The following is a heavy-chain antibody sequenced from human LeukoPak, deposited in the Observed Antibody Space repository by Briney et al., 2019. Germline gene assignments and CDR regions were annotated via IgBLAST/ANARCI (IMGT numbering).Heavy chain of an antibody. CDR2: ISGGGGST. CDR1: EFTFSNYA. J-gene: IGHJ5*02. CDR3: AKGSGINHYHWIDP. Sequence: GGSLRLSCAASEFTFSNYAMNWVRQAPGKGLDWVSGISGGGGSTYYADSVKGRFTISRDNSKNTLYLQMDSLRAEDTALYYCAKGSGINHYHWIDPWGQGTLVTVSS. V-gene: IGHV3-23*01. D-gene: IGHD1-14*01.